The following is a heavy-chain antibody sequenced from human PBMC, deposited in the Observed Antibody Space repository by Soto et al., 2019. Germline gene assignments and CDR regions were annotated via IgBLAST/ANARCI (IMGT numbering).Heavy chain of an antibody. V-gene: IGHV4-39*01. CDR2: IYYSGST. D-gene: IGHD4-17*01. J-gene: IGHJ4*02. CDR1: GGSISSSSYY. CDR3: ARHGPTVTTLDY. Sequence: SETLSLTCTVSGGSISSSSYYWGWIRQPPGKGLEWIGSIYYSGSTYYNPSLKSRVTISVDTSKNQFSLKLSSVTAADTAVYYCARHGPTVTTLDYWGQGTLVTVSS.